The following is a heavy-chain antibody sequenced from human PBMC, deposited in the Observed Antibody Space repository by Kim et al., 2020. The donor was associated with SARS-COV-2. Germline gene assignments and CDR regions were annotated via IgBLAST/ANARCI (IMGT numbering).Heavy chain of an antibody. V-gene: IGHV1-2*02. Sequence: ASVKVSCKASGYTFTGYYMHWVRQAPGQGLEWMGWINPNSGGTNYAQKFQGRVTMTRDTSISTAYMELSRLRSDDTAVYYCAREFVPAAGGPVLKEYFEFDPWGQGTLVTVSS. CDR2: INPNSGGT. CDR1: GYTFTGYY. D-gene: IGHD2-2*01. CDR3: AREFVPAAGGPVLKEYFEFDP. J-gene: IGHJ5*02.